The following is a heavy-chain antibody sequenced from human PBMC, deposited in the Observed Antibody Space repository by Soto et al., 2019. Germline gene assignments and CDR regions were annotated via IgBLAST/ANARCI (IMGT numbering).Heavy chain of an antibody. CDR2: IYYSGST. J-gene: IGHJ5*02. CDR1: GGSISSYY. CDR3: ARRPIRGPSWFDP. V-gene: IGHV4-59*08. Sequence: QVQLQESGPGLVKPSETLSLTCTVSGGSISSYYWSWIRQPPGKGLEWIGYIYYSGSTNYNPSLKSRVTKSVDTSKNQFSLKLSSVTAADTAVYYCARRPIRGPSWFDPWGQGTLVTVSS. D-gene: IGHD5-12*01.